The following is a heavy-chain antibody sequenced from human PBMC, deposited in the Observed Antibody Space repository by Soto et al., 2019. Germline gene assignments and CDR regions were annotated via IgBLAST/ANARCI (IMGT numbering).Heavy chain of an antibody. CDR1: GFTFSSYG. J-gene: IGHJ6*02. CDR2: ISYDGSNK. Sequence: PGGSLRLSCAASGFTFSSYGMHWVRQAPGKGLEWVAVISYDGSNKYYADSVKGRFTISRDNSKNTLYLQMNSLRAEDTAVYYCAKVFRRSRDYANVWYYGMDVWGQGTTVTVSS. CDR3: AKVFRRSRDYANVWYYGMDV. V-gene: IGHV3-30*18. D-gene: IGHD4-17*01.